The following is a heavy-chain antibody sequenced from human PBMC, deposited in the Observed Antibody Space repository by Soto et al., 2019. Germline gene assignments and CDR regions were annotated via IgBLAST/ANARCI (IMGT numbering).Heavy chain of an antibody. CDR2: IYYSGST. Sequence: SETLSLTCTFSGVSIRSGGYYWSWIRQHPGKGLEWIGYIYYSGSTYYNPSLKSRVTISVDTSKNQFSLKLSSVTAADTAVYYCARLGVYYYDSSGYYYPFDYWGQGTLVTVSS. CDR1: GVSIRSGGYY. CDR3: ARLGVYYYDSSGYYYPFDY. D-gene: IGHD3-22*01. V-gene: IGHV4-31*03. J-gene: IGHJ4*02.